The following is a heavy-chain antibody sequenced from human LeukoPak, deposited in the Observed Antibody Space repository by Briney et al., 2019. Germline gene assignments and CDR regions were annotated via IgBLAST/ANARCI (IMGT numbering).Heavy chain of an antibody. Sequence: HAGGSLRLSCAASGFTFSSYWMSWVRQAPGKGLEWVANINQDASENYYVDSVKGRFTISRDNAKNSLYLQMNSQRAEDTALYYCALGGGSGSYYVGWFDPWGQGTLVTVSS. CDR1: GFTFSSYW. CDR2: INQDASEN. V-gene: IGHV3-7*03. J-gene: IGHJ5*02. CDR3: ALGGGSGSYYVGWFDP. D-gene: IGHD3-10*01.